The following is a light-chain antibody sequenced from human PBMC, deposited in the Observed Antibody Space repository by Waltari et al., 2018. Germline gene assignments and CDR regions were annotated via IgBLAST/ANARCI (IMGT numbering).Light chain of an antibody. CDR3: QQYDSFPVI. J-gene: IGKJ3*01. Sequence: RITQYPSSLSASAGDTVTITCRASQGVSSYVAWYKQKPGNAPKLLIYASSSLQNGVPSRFSGCGSGTEFNLTISGLQSEDCATYYCQQYDSFPVIFGPGTKVEIK. V-gene: IGKV1-8*01. CDR2: ASS. CDR1: QGVSSY.